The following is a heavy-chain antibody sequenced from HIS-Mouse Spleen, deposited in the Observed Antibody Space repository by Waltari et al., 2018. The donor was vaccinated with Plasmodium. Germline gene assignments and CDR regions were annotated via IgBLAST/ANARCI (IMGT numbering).Heavy chain of an antibody. CDR2: RKEDGSEK. J-gene: IGHJ4*02. Sequence: EVQLVESGGGLVQPGGSLRLSCAASGFTFSSYWMSWVRQAPGKGRGWVANRKEDGSEKYYVDSVKVRFTISRDNAKNSLYLQMNSLRAEDTAVYYCARGRVAVAGTAYWGQGTLVTVSS. CDR3: ARGRVAVAGTAY. D-gene: IGHD6-19*01. CDR1: GFTFSSYW. V-gene: IGHV3-7*01.